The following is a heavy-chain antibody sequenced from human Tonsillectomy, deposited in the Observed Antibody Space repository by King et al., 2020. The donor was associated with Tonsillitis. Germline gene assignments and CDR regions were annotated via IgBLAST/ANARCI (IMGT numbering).Heavy chain of an antibody. CDR2: ISYDGSNK. V-gene: IGHV3-30*18. CDR1: GFTFSSYG. J-gene: IGHJ6*02. CDR3: AKDYDFWSGYYRYYYYYGMDV. Sequence: QLVQSGGGVVQPGRSLRLSCAASGFTFSSYGMHWVRQAPGKGLEWGAVISYDGSNKYYAESVKGRFTISRDNSKNTLYLQMNSLRAEDTAVYYCAKDYDFWSGYYRYYYYYGMDVWGQGTTVTVSS. D-gene: IGHD3-3*01.